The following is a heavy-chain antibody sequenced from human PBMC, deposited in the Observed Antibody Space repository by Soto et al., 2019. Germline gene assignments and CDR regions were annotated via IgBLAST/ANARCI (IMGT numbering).Heavy chain of an antibody. CDR3: ARSLYSSSWYHSGNSYYYYGMDV. Sequence: QVQLVQSGAEVKKPGSSVKVSCKASGGTFGIYAITWVRQAPGQGLEWMGGIIAFSDIVNYTQKLQGRVTITADESTRRAYLDRSSLRSDDTAVYYCARSLYSSSWYHSGNSYYYYGMDVWGQGTTVTVSS. D-gene: IGHD6-13*01. CDR1: GGTFGIYA. V-gene: IGHV1-69*12. CDR2: IIAFSDIV. J-gene: IGHJ6*02.